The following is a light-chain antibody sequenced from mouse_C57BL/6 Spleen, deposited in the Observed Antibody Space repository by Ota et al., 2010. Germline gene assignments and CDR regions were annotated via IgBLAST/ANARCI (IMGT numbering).Light chain of an antibody. V-gene: IGKV6-15*01. CDR2: SAS. J-gene: IGKJ5*01. CDR1: QNVGTN. Sequence: DIVMTQSQKFMSTSVGDRVSVTCKASQNVGTNVAWYQQKPGQSPKALIYSASYRYSGVPDRFTGSGSGTDFTLTISNVQSEDLAEYFCQQYNNYPLTFXAG. CDR3: QQYNNYPLT.